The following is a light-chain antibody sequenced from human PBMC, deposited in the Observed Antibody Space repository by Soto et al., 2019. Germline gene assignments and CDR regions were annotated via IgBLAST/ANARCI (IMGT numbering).Light chain of an antibody. CDR2: QNT. V-gene: IGLV1-51*01. Sequence: QSVLTQPPSVSAAPGQKVTISCSGSSSNIVSNYVSWYQHLPGTAPKFLIYQNTKRASGIPDRFSASKSGMSATLDITGLQTGDEAKYYCATWDDSLSAVVFGGGTKLTVL. CDR3: ATWDDSLSAVV. J-gene: IGLJ2*01. CDR1: SSNIVSNY.